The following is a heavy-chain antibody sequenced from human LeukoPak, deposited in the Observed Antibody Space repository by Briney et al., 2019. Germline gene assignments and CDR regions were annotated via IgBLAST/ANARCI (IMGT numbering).Heavy chain of an antibody. J-gene: IGHJ5*02. CDR2: IYYSGST. CDR1: GGSISSSSYY. CDR3: ARVAGDYGYNWFDP. D-gene: IGHD4-17*01. Sequence: SETLSLTCTVSGGSISSSSYYWGWIRQPPGKGLEWIGSIYYSGSTYYNPSLKSRVTISVDTSKNQFSLKLSSVTAADTAVYYCARVAGDYGYNWFDPWGQGTLVTVSS. V-gene: IGHV4-39*07.